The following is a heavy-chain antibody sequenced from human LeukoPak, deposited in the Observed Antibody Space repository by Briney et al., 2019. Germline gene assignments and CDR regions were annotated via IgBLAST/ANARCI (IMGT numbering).Heavy chain of an antibody. D-gene: IGHD5/OR15-5a*01. Sequence: SETLSLTCTVSGGSISSSSYYWGWIRQPPGKGLEWIGSIYYSGSTYYNPSLKSRVTISVHTSKKQFSLKLSSVTAADTAVYYCARGTLYDEYVFDYWGQGTLVTVSS. CDR2: IYYSGST. CDR1: GGSISSSSYY. V-gene: IGHV4-39*07. J-gene: IGHJ4*02. CDR3: ARGTLYDEYVFDY.